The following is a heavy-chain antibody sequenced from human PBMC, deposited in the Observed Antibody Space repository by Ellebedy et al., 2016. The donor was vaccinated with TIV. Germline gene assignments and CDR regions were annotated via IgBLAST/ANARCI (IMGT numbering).Heavy chain of an antibody. J-gene: IGHJ4*02. V-gene: IGHV4-59*08. CDR1: GGSISSYY. CDR3: ARGRETEVHLDY. CDR2: IYYSGST. Sequence: MPSETLSLTCTVSGGSISSYYWSWIRQPPGKGLEWIGYIYYSGSTNYNPSLKSRVTISVDTSKNQFSLKLSSVTAADTAVYYWARGRETEVHLDYWGQGTLVTVSS. D-gene: IGHD1-26*01.